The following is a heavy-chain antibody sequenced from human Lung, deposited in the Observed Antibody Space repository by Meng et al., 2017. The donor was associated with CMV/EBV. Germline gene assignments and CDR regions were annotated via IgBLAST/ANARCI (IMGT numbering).Heavy chain of an antibody. Sequence: LSCTVSGGSVSSGSYYWSWIRQPPGKGLEWIGYIYYSGSTNYNPSLKSRVTISVDTSKNQFSLKLSSVTAADTAVYYCARLGGLRFAFWYGMDVLGQGXTVTVSS. CDR2: IYYSGST. V-gene: IGHV4-61*01. CDR3: ARLGGLRFAFWYGMDV. D-gene: IGHD3-3*01. J-gene: IGHJ6*02. CDR1: GGSVSSGSYY.